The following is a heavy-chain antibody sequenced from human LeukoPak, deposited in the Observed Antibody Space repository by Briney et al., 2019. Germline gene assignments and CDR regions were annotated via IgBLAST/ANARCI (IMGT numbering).Heavy chain of an antibody. D-gene: IGHD6-19*01. Sequence: SETLSLTCTASDDSISRDFWTWIRQPPGQGLEWNGYIRYSGRTEYNSSLKSRVTITIQMSKNQFSLKLTSVTAADTAIYYCARLPDVSGWPFDYWGQGILVTVSS. V-gene: IGHV4-59*01. CDR2: IRYSGRT. CDR3: ARLPDVSGWPFDY. CDR1: DDSISRDF. J-gene: IGHJ4*02.